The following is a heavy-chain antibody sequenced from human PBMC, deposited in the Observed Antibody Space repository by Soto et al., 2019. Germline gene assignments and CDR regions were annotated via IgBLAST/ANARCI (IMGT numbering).Heavy chain of an antibody. D-gene: IGHD6-6*01. Sequence: SETLSLTCTVSGDSISSYYWGWIRQPPGKGLERIAYIHYSGSTNYNPTLKSRVTISVDTPKNQFSLKVNSMTAADTAVYYCARGGLAARKGRWFDPWGQGTLVTVSS. V-gene: IGHV4-59*01. CDR2: IHYSGST. CDR1: GDSISSYY. CDR3: ARGGLAARKGRWFDP. J-gene: IGHJ5*02.